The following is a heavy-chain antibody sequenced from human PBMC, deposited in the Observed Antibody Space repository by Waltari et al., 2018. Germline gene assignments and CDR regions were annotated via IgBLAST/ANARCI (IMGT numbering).Heavy chain of an antibody. CDR2: KKEDGSER. V-gene: IGHV3-7*04. J-gene: IGHJ6*02. Sequence: EVRLVESGGGLVQPGGSLRLSCAASGFTFSSSWMGWVRQAPGKGGEWGASKKEDGSERYYVDSAKGRSTISRDNAKTSLFLQMNSLRVEDTAVYYCARGPYWGQGTTVTVSS. D-gene: IGHD2-21*01. CDR1: GFTFSSSW. CDR3: ARGPY.